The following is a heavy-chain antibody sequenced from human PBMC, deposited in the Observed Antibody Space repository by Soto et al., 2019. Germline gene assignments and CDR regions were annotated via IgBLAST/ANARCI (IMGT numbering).Heavy chain of an antibody. J-gene: IGHJ2*01. Sequence: EVQLVESGGGLVQPGGSLRLSCAASGFTFSTYWMSWVRQAPGKGLEWVANIRQDGGERYYADFVKGRFTIPSDNGNNSLFLQMSSLRVEDTAVYYCARVANRYFDLWGRGTPVTVSS. CDR2: IRQDGGER. V-gene: IGHV3-7*01. CDR3: ARVANRYFDL. CDR1: GFTFSTYW.